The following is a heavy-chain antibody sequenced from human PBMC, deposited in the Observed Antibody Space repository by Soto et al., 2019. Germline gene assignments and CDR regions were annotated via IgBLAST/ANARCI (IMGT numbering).Heavy chain of an antibody. CDR2: IYRSGVT. D-gene: IGHD6-25*01. V-gene: IGHV4-30-2*01. J-gene: IGHJ4*02. CDR3: ARNLGGFRAAFDS. CDR1: GDSSSTSTYS. Sequence: PSETLSLTCSFSGDSSSTSTYSWSWIRQPPGKALEWVGFIYRSGVTSYNPSLKSRVSISLDTSNNQCSLKLRSVTAADTAVYYCARNLGGFRAAFDSWGTGTLVTVSS.